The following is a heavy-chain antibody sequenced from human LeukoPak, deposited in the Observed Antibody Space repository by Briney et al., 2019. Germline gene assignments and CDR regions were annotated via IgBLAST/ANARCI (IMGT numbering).Heavy chain of an antibody. J-gene: IGHJ4*02. CDR2: IIPIFGTA. CDR1: GCTFSSYA. Sequence: SVKVSCKASGCTFSSYAISWVRQAPGQGLEWMGGIIPIFGTANYAQKFQGRVTITADKSTSTAYMELSRLRSEDTGVYYCARGGYFYGSGSYYTLDYWGQGTLVTVSS. CDR3: ARGGYFYGSGSYYTLDY. V-gene: IGHV1-69*06. D-gene: IGHD3-10*01.